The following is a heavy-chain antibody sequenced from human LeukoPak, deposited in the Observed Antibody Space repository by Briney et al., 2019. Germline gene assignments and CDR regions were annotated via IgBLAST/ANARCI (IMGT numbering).Heavy chain of an antibody. D-gene: IGHD3-3*01. Sequence: SVKVSCKASGGTFSSYAISWVRQAPGQGLEWMGGIIPIFGTANYAQKFQGRVTITADESTSTAYMELSSLRSEDTAVYYCASRDYDFWSGYCPFDCWGQGTLVTVSS. CDR2: IIPIFGTA. J-gene: IGHJ4*02. CDR1: GGTFSSYA. CDR3: ASRDYDFWSGYCPFDC. V-gene: IGHV1-69*13.